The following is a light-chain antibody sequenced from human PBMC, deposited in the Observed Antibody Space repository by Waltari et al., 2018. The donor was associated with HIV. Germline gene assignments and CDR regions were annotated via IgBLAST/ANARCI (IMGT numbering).Light chain of an antibody. J-gene: IGKJ5*01. V-gene: IGKV3-11*01. CDR1: QSVGSY. Sequence: EFVLTHSPAPCPFSPGEGATLPCRASQSVGSYLAGYQQKPGQAPRLLIFDTSNRATGIPARFSGSGSGTDFTLSINSLEPEDFAIYYCQQRSKWPPVAFGQGTRLEIK. CDR3: QQRSKWPPVA. CDR2: DTS.